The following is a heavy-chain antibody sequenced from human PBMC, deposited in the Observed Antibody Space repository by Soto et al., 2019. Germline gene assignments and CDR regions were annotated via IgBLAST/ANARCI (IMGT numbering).Heavy chain of an antibody. CDR2: IWYDGSNK. D-gene: IGHD2-15*01. J-gene: IGHJ6*02. CDR1: GFTFSSYG. V-gene: IGHV3-33*01. Sequence: VQLVESGGGVVQPGRSLRLSCAASGFTFSSYGMHWVRQAPGKGLEWMAVIWYDGSNKYYADSVKGRFTISRDNSKNPLYLQMNSRRAEDTAVYYCARSRGEIVVVVAATPDGMDVWGQGTTVTVSS. CDR3: ARSRGEIVVVVAATPDGMDV.